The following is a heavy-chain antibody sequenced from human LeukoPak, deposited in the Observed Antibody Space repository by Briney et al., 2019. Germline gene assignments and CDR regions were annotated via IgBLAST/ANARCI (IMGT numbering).Heavy chain of an antibody. Sequence: GGSLRLSCAASGFTFSSYGMHWVRQAPGKGLEWVAVISYDGSNKYYADSVKGRFTISRDNSKNTLYLQMNSLRAEDTAVYYCAKGGGPGTFDIWGQGTMVIVSS. CDR1: GFTFSSYG. J-gene: IGHJ3*02. D-gene: IGHD2-15*01. CDR2: ISYDGSNK. CDR3: AKGGGPGTFDI. V-gene: IGHV3-30*18.